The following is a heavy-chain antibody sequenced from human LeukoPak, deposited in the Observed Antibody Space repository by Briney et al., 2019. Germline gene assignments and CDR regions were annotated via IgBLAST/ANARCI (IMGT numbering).Heavy chain of an antibody. D-gene: IGHD6-6*01. CDR3: ARDIPKGYSRSSRSFDY. V-gene: IGHV3-11*01. CDR2: ISSSGSTI. J-gene: IGHJ4*02. Sequence: GGSLRLSCAASGFTFSAYYMSWIRQAPGKGLEWVSYISSSGSTIYYADSVKGRFTISRDNAKNSLYLQTNSLRAEDTAVYYCARDIPKGYSRSSRSFDYWGQGTLVTVSS. CDR1: GFTFSAYY.